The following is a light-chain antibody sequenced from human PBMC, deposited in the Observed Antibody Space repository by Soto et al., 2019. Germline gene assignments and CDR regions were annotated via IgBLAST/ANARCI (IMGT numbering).Light chain of an antibody. Sequence: QSSLDPPPSVSVSPGQSITISCSGISTDVDTYNYVSWYQLHPGEAPKVLIYDVNSRPSGVSNRFSGSRSGTTASLTISGLQAENEAHYYCCSHTTGSTGYVFGTGTKVTV. V-gene: IGLV2-14*03. CDR3: CSHTTGSTGYV. CDR2: DVN. J-gene: IGLJ1*01. CDR1: STDVDTYNY.